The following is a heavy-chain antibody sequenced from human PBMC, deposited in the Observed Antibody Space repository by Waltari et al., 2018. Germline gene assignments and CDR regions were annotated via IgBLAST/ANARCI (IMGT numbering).Heavy chain of an antibody. V-gene: IGHV4-34*01. J-gene: IGHJ3*02. D-gene: IGHD3-16*02. CDR3: ARDRGLRRLSTFEI. Sequence: QVQLQQWGAGLLKPSVTLSLTCAVYGGSFSGYYWSWIRQPPGKGLEWIGEINHSGSTNYNPSLKSRITISVDTSKSQFSLKLSSVTAADTAVYYCARDRGLRRLSTFEIWGQGTMVTVSS. CDR1: GGSFSGYY. CDR2: INHSGST.